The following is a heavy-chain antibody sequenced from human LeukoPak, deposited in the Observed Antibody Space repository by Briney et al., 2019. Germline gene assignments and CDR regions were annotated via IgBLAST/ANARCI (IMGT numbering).Heavy chain of an antibody. V-gene: IGHV3-23*01. CDR1: GFSFNSDW. CDR3: AKGLDHFDY. J-gene: IGHJ4*02. Sequence: PGGSLRLSCEASGFSFNSDWMDWVRQAPGKGLEWVSAISGSGGSTYYADSVKGRFTISRDNSKNTLYLQMNSLRAEDTAVYYCAKGLDHFDYWGQGTLVTVSS. CDR2: ISGSGGST.